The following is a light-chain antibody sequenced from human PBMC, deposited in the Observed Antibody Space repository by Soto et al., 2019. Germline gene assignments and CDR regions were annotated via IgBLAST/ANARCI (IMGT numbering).Light chain of an antibody. CDR1: QSVSSY. Sequence: EIVLTQSPATLSLSAGVRTTLSCRASQSVSSYLAWYQQKPGQAPRLLIYDASNRATGIPARFSGSGSGTDFTLTISSLEPEDFAVYYCQQRSNWPPITFGQGTGLEI. CDR2: DAS. J-gene: IGKJ5*01. V-gene: IGKV3-11*01. CDR3: QQRSNWPPIT.